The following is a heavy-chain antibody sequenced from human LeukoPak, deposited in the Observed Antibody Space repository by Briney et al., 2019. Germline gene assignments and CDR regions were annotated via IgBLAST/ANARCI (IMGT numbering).Heavy chain of an antibody. J-gene: IGHJ4*02. V-gene: IGHV3-21*01. CDR2: ITSSSSYI. D-gene: IGHD3-16*02. Sequence: GGSLRLSCAASGFTFSRYSMNWVRQAPGKGLEWVSSITSSSSYIYYADSVKGRFTISRDNAKNSLYLQMNSLRAEDTAVYYCAREAFYDYAWGSYPRLFDSWGQGTLVTVSS. CDR1: GFTFSRYS. CDR3: AREAFYDYAWGSYPRLFDS.